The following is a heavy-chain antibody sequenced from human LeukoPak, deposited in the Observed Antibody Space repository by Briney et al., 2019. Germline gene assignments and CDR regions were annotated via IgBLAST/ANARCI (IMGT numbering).Heavy chain of an antibody. J-gene: IGHJ6*02. V-gene: IGHV3-7*01. D-gene: IGHD2-15*01. CDR3: GRTRYCSGGSCYPSFYYYGMDV. CDR2: IKQDGSEK. Sequence: GGSLRLSCAASGFTFSSYWMSWVRQAPGKGLEWVANIKQDGSEKYYVDSVKGRFTISRDNAKNSLYLQMNSLRAEDTAVYYCGRTRYCSGGSCYPSFYYYGMDVWGQGTTVTVSS. CDR1: GFTFSSYW.